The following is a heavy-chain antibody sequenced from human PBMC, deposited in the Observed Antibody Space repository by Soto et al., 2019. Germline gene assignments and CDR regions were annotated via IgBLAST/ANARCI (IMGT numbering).Heavy chain of an antibody. V-gene: IGHV4-4*07. D-gene: IGHD3-22*01. CDR2: IFTTGST. CDR3: AREGGYFDSSGSGVYHYHGVDV. J-gene: IGHJ6*02. CDR1: GGSISTYF. Sequence: QVQLQESGPGLVKPSETLSLTCTVSGGSISTYFWSWIRQPAGGGLEGVWRIFTTGSTNYNPSLKSRVTMSLDTSRNQFSLKLSSVTAADTAVYYCAREGGYFDSSGSGVYHYHGVDVWGQGTTVTVSS.